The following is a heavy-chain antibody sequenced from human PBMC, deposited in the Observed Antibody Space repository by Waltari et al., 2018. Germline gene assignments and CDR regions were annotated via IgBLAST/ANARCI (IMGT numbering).Heavy chain of an antibody. J-gene: IGHJ3*02. CDR3: ARPTVTTPHAFDI. V-gene: IGHV4-38-2*01. Sequence: QVQLQESGPGLVKPSETLSLTCAVSGYSISSGYYWGWIRQPPGKGLEWIGSIYHSGSTYYNPSLKSRVTISVDTSKNQFSLKLSSVTAADTAVYYCARPTVTTPHAFDIWGQGTMVTVSS. CDR2: IYHSGST. D-gene: IGHD4-17*01. CDR1: GYSISSGYY.